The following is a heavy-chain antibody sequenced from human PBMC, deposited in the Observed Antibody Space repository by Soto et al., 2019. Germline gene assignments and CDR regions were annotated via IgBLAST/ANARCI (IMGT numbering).Heavy chain of an antibody. CDR3: ARAPQADYYDSSGYPNPEVNWFDP. V-gene: IGHV3-21*01. CDR2: ISSCSSYI. Sequence: EVQLVESGGGLVKPGGSLRLSCAASGFTFSSYSMNWVRQAPGKGLEWVSSISSCSSYIYYADSVKGRFTISRDNAKNSLYLQMNSLRAEDTAVYYCARAPQADYYDSSGYPNPEVNWFDPWGQGTLVTVSS. D-gene: IGHD3-22*01. CDR1: GFTFSSYS. J-gene: IGHJ5*02.